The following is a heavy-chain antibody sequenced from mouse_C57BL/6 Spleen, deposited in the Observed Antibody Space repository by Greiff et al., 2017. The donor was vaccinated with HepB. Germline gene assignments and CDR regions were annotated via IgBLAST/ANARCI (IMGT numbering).Heavy chain of an antibody. CDR2: INPNNGGT. V-gene: IGHV1-18*01. D-gene: IGHD2-5*01. J-gene: IGHJ1*03. CDR3: ARSGPYSNYVGDWYFDV. Sequence: EVQLQQSGPELVKPGASVKIPCKASGYTFTDYNMDWVKQSHGKSLEWIGDINPNNGGTIYNQKFKGKATLTVDKSSSTAYMELRSLTSEDTAVYYCARSGPYSNYVGDWYFDVWGTGTTVTVSS. CDR1: GYTFTDYN.